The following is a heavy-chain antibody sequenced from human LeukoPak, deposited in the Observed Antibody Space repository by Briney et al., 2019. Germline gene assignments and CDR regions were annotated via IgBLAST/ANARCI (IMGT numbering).Heavy chain of an antibody. V-gene: IGHV4-34*01. CDR3: ARAEYYYGSGSYYRTPFDY. Sequence: PSETLSLTCAVYGGSFSGYYWSWIRQPPGKGLEWIGEINHSGSTNYNPSLKSRVTISVDTSKNQFSLKPSSVTAADTAVYYCARAEYYYGSGSYYRTPFDYWGQGTLVTVSS. CDR2: INHSGST. D-gene: IGHD3-10*01. J-gene: IGHJ4*02. CDR1: GGSFSGYY.